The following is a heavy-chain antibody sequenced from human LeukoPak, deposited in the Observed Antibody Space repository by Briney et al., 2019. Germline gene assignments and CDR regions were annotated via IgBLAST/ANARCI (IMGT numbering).Heavy chain of an antibody. CDR2: IGIDSGNT. Sequence: PGGSLRLSCAASGFTFSDYSMNWVRHAPGKGLEWISYIGIDSGNTNYADSVKGRFTISGDKAKNSLYLQMTSLRVEDTAVYYCARDYKYAFDNWGQGTLVTVSS. CDR1: GFTFSDYS. J-gene: IGHJ4*02. D-gene: IGHD5-24*01. CDR3: ARDYKYAFDN. V-gene: IGHV3-48*01.